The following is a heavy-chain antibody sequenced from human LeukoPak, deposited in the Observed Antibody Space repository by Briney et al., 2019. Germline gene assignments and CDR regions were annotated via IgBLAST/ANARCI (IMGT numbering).Heavy chain of an antibody. J-gene: IGHJ5*01. V-gene: IGHV3-23*01. CDR3: ARDWYDC. Sequence: PGESLRLSCAASGFTFSNYAMIWVRQAPGKGLEWVSVIGDNNTFTGRFTYYAESVKGRFTISRDNSQGTVDLQMNNLRVEDTAVYYCARDWYDCWGQGTQVTVSS. CDR1: GFTFSNYA. CDR2: IGDNNTFTGRFT.